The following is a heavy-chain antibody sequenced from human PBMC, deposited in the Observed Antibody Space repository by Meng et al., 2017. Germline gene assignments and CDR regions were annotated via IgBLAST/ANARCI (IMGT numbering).Heavy chain of an antibody. Sequence: ASVKVSCKASGHTFTGYYMHWVRQAPGQGLEWMGWINPNSGGTNYAQKFQGRVTMTRDTSISTAYMELSRLRSDDTAVYYCAGASYGYSYGFPQYYFDYWGQGTLVTVSS. CDR3: AGASYGYSYGFPQYYFDY. J-gene: IGHJ4*02. V-gene: IGHV1-2*02. D-gene: IGHD5-18*01. CDR2: INPNSGGT. CDR1: GHTFTGYY.